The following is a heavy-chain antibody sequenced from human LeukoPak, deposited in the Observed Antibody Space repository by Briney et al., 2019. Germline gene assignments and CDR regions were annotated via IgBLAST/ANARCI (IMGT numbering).Heavy chain of an antibody. D-gene: IGHD3-10*01. V-gene: IGHV4-34*01. Sequence: SETLSLTCAVYGGSFSGYYWSWIRQPPGKGLEWIGEINHSGSTYYNPSLKSRVTISVDTSKNQFSLELSSVTAADTAVYYCATHTYYYGSGSYWDWGQGTLVTVSS. CDR2: INHSGST. CDR3: ATHTYYYGSGSYWD. CDR1: GGSFSGYY. J-gene: IGHJ4*02.